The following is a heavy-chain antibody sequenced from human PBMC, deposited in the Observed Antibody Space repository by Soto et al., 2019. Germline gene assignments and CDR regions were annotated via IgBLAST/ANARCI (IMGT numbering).Heavy chain of an antibody. CDR1: GFTFSSYA. Sequence: EVQLLESGGGLVQPGGSLRLSCAASGFTFSSYAMSWVRQAPGKGLEWVSVISGSGGSTYYADSVKGRFTISRDNSKNTLYLQMNSLRAEDTAVYYCAKVWRDGYTEGGGWGQGTLVTVSS. V-gene: IGHV3-23*01. CDR2: ISGSGGST. J-gene: IGHJ4*02. D-gene: IGHD5-12*01. CDR3: AKVWRDGYTEGGG.